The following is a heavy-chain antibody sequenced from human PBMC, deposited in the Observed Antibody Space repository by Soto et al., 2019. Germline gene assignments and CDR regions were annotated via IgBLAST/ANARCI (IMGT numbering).Heavy chain of an antibody. CDR2: IYPGDSDT. Sequence: PGESLKISCNGSGYKFTNYLIAWVRQVPGKGLEWMGIIYPGDSDTRYSPSFQGLVTISADKSISTAYLQWSSLKASDTAMYYCARPGYCGSTTCYGGRNAFDIWGQGTMVTVSS. J-gene: IGHJ3*02. CDR3: ARPGYCGSTTCYGGRNAFDI. D-gene: IGHD2-2*01. V-gene: IGHV5-51*01. CDR1: GYKFTNYL.